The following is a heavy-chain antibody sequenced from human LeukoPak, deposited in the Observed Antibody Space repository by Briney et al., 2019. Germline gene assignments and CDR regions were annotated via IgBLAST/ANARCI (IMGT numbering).Heavy chain of an antibody. J-gene: IGHJ5*02. Sequence: SETLSLTCAVYGGSFSGYYWSWIRQPPGKGLEWIGEINHSGSTNYNPSLKSRVTISVDTSKNQFSLKLSSVTAADTAVYYCARDQLRFLEWLKGTNWFDPWGQGTLVTVSS. CDR2: INHSGST. CDR1: GGSFSGYY. V-gene: IGHV4-34*01. CDR3: ARDQLRFLEWLKGTNWFDP. D-gene: IGHD3-3*01.